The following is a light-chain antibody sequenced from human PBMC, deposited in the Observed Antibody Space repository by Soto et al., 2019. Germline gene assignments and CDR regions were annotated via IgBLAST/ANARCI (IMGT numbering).Light chain of an antibody. CDR1: SSNIGSNS. J-gene: IGLJ7*01. V-gene: IGLV1-44*01. CDR3: AAWDDSLNGAV. CDR2: SNN. Sequence: QSVLTHPPSASGTPGQRVTISCSGSSSNIGSNSVNWFQQLPGTAPKLLIYSNNQRPSGVPDRISGSKSGTSASLAISGLQSEDEADYYCAAWDDSLNGAVFGGGTQLTVL.